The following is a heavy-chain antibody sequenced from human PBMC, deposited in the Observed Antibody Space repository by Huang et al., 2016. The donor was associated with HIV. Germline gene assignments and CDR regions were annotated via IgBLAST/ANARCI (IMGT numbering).Heavy chain of an antibody. D-gene: IGHD6-13*01. CDR2: STGRGSSS. V-gene: IGHV3-23*01. Sequence: EVQLLESGGGLVQPGGSLRLSCAASGFTFSSYAMSWVRQAPGKGREGVTSSTGRGSSSYYADSVEGRFTISRDNAKNTLYLQMNSLRAEDTAIYYCAKADSGAAAGSLVDYWGQGTLVTVSS. J-gene: IGHJ4*02. CDR3: AKADSGAAAGSLVDY. CDR1: GFTFSSYA.